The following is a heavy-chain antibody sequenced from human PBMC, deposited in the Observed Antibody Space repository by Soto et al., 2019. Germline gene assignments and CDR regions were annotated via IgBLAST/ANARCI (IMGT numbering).Heavy chain of an antibody. CDR2: ISWNGASI. Sequence: VQLVESGGGLVQPAGSLRPPVAASGFTFDDYAFHWFGQAPGRGLGWVAGISWNGASIGYADSVKGRFTISRDNAKNSLHLQMNSLRSEDTALYYCANLPLYGSGFDCWGQGTLVTVSS. CDR3: ANLPLYGSGFDC. CDR1: GFTFDDYA. D-gene: IGHD3-10*01. J-gene: IGHJ4*02. V-gene: IGHV3-9*01.